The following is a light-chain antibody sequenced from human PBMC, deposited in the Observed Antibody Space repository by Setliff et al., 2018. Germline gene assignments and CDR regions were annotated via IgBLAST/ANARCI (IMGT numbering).Light chain of an antibody. CDR2: DVS. CDR1: SSDVGGYDY. Sequence: QSALTQPASVSGSPGQSITISCTRTSSDVGGYDYVSWYQHHPGKAPKVMIYDVSKRPSGVSNRFSGSKSGNTASLTISGLQAEDEADYYCSSHTTSSTDVFGTGTKVSVL. V-gene: IGLV2-14*03. J-gene: IGLJ1*01. CDR3: SSHTTSSTDV.